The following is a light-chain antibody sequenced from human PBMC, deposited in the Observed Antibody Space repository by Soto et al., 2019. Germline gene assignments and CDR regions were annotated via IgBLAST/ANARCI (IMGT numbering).Light chain of an antibody. CDR2: GAS. CDR1: QSVSSSY. J-gene: IGKJ1*01. V-gene: IGKV3-15*01. Sequence: EMVLTQSPVTLSLSPGERATLSCRAIQSVSSSYLAWYQQKPGQTPRLLIYGASTRATGIPARFSGSGSGTEFTLTISSLQSEDFAVYYCQQYNNWPPWTFGQGTKVDIK. CDR3: QQYNNWPPWT.